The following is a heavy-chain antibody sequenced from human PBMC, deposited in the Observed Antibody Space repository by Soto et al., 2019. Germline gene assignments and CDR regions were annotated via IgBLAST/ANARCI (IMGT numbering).Heavy chain of an antibody. D-gene: IGHD2-2*01. V-gene: IGHV4-59*08. CDR2: IYYSGST. CDR3: ARLEVVPAGHYMDV. Sequence: QVQLQESGPGLVKPSETLSLTCTVSGGSISSYYWSWIRQPPGKGLEWIGYIYYSGSTNYNPSLKSRVTRSVDTSKNQFSRKLSSVTAADTAVYYCARLEVVPAGHYMDVWGKGTTVTVSS. CDR1: GGSISSYY. J-gene: IGHJ6*03.